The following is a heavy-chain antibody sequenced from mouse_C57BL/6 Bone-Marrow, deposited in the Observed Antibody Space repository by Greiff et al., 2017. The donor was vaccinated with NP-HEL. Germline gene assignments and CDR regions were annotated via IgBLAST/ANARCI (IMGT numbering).Heavy chain of an antibody. V-gene: IGHV10-1*01. D-gene: IGHD1-1*01. J-gene: IGHJ3*01. Sequence: GGGLVQPKGSLNLSCAASGFSFNTYALHWVRQAPGKGLEWVARIRSKSNNYATYYADSVKDRFTISRDDSESMLYLQMNNLKTEDTAMEYCVRHDCDGSSPFAYWGQGTRVTVSA. CDR3: VRHDCDGSSPFAY. CDR1: GFSFNTYA. CDR2: IRSKSNNYAT.